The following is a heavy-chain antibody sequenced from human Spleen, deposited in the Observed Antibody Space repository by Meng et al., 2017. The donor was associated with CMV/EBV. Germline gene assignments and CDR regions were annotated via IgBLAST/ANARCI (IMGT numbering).Heavy chain of an antibody. D-gene: IGHD4-23*01. V-gene: IGHV5-51*01. J-gene: IGHJ4*02. CDR3: ARTTTVVRGDFDY. Sequence: KVSCKGSGYTFTGYWIAWVRQMPGKGLEWMGIIYPRDSATRYSPSFQGQVTISADKSISTAYLQWGSLKASDTAMYYCARTTTVVRGDFDYWGQGTLVTVSS. CDR1: GYTFTGYW. CDR2: IYPRDSAT.